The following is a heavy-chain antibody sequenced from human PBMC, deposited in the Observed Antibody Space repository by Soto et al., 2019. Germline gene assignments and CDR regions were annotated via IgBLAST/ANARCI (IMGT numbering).Heavy chain of an antibody. D-gene: IGHD6-19*01. V-gene: IGHV3-53*01. CDR1: GFTVSSNY. CDR3: ARDRAIAVAGTGYYYNGMDV. J-gene: IGHJ6*02. Sequence: SLRLSCAASGFTVSSNYMSWVRQAPGKGLGWVSVIYSGGSTYYADSVKGRFTISRDNSKNTLYLQMNSLRAEDTAVYYCARDRAIAVAGTGYYYNGMDVWGQGTTVTAP. CDR2: IYSGGST.